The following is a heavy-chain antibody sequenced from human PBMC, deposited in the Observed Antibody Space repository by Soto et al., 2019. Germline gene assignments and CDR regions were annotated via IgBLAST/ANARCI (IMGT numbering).Heavy chain of an antibody. V-gene: IGHV4-39*01. J-gene: IGHJ6*02. Sequence: PSETLSLTCTVSGGSISSSSYYWGWIRQPPGKGLEWIGSIYYSGSTYYNPSLKSRVTISVDTSKNQFSLKLSSVTAADTAVYYCARVLLWFGYYGMDVWGQGTTVTVSS. CDR2: IYYSGST. CDR1: GGSISSSSYY. CDR3: ARVLLWFGYYGMDV. D-gene: IGHD3-10*01.